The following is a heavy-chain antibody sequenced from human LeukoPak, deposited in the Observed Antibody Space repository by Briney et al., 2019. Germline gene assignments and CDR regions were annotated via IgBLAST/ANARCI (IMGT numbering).Heavy chain of an antibody. J-gene: IGHJ4*02. Sequence: PSETLSLTCIVSGGSISSYSWNWIRQSPGKGLEWVGYISHSGTTSYNSYLRSRVTISVDTSKNQFSLKLSSVTAADTAVYYCARNEDDSSGYLYYFDYWGQGTLVTVSS. D-gene: IGHD3-22*01. CDR2: ISHSGTT. CDR1: GGSISSYS. CDR3: ARNEDDSSGYLYYFDY. V-gene: IGHV4-59*12.